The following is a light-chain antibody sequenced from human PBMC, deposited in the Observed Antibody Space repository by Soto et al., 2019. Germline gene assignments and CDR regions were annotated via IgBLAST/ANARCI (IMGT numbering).Light chain of an antibody. Sequence: QYVLTQPASVSWSPGQSITISCTVTSSDVGSYNLVSWYQQHPGKAPKLMIYEGSKRPSGVSNRFSGSKYGNTASLTISGLQAEDEADYYCCSYAGSSTLVFGGGTQLTVL. CDR3: CSYAGSSTLV. J-gene: IGLJ2*01. CDR1: SSDVGSYNL. V-gene: IGLV2-23*01. CDR2: EGS.